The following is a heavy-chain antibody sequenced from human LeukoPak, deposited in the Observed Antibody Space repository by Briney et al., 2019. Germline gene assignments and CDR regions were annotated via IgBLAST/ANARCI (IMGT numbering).Heavy chain of an antibody. D-gene: IGHD3-22*01. Sequence: GGSLRLSCAASGFTFSSYAMHWVRQVPGKGLEWVAVISYDGSNKYYADSVKGRFTISRDNSKNTLYLQMNSLRAEDTAVYYCARASYDSSGWNTFDIWGQETMVTVSS. CDR1: GFTFSSYA. V-gene: IGHV3-30-3*01. J-gene: IGHJ3*02. CDR2: ISYDGSNK. CDR3: ARASYDSSGWNTFDI.